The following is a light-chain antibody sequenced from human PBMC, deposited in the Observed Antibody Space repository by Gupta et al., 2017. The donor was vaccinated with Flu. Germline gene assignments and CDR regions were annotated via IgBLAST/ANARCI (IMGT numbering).Light chain of an antibody. J-gene: IGLJ2*01. CDR1: TFSTPH. V-gene: IGLV3-25*03. Sequence: SLSVSPGQTARITCSGDTFSTPHTYWYQPKPCHAPVLVIFKDTVRPSGIPERFSGTNSGTTVTLTISGVQAEDEAAYYCQSSDNSGTYVVFGGGTRLTV. CDR3: QSSDNSGTYVV. CDR2: KDT.